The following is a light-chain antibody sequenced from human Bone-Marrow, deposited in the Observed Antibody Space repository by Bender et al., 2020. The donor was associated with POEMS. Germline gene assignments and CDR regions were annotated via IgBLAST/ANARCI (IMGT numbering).Light chain of an antibody. CDR3: CSYAGSATYV. Sequence: QSALTQPPSASGSPGRSVTISCTGTSSDIGTYNYVSWYQHHPGKAPKLIIFEVSKRPSGVSDRFSGSKSGNTASLTISGLQAEDEADYYCCSYAGSATYVFGTGTKVTVL. J-gene: IGLJ1*01. V-gene: IGLV2-8*01. CDR2: EVS. CDR1: SSDIGTYNY.